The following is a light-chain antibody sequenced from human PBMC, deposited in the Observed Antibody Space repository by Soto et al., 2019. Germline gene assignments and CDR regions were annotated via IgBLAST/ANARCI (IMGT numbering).Light chain of an antibody. CDR1: QSVSSN. CDR3: QQYGSSPPT. CDR2: GVY. V-gene: IGKV3D-15*01. J-gene: IGKJ1*01. Sequence: EIVMTQSPTILSVSPGERATLSCRASQSVSSNLAWYQQKPGQAPRLLIYGVYTRAPGIPARFSGSGSGTEFTLTISSLQSEDFAVYYCQQYGSSPPTFGQGTKVEIK.